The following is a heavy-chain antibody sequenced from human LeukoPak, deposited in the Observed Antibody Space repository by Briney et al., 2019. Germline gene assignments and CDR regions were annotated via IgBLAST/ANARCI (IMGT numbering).Heavy chain of an antibody. J-gene: IGHJ5*02. CDR2: INHSGST. D-gene: IGHD3-10*01. Sequence: SETLSLTCAVYGGSFSGYYWSWIRQPPGKGLEWIGEINHSGSTNYNPSLKSRVTISVDTSKNQFSLKLSSVTAADTAVYYCARGRTYYYGSGTRYMNWFDPWGQGTLVTVSS. CDR1: GGSFSGYY. V-gene: IGHV4-34*01. CDR3: ARGRTYYYGSGTRYMNWFDP.